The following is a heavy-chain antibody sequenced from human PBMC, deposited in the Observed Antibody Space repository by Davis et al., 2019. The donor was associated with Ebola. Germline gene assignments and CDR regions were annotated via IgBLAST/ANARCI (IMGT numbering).Heavy chain of an antibody. J-gene: IGHJ6*02. D-gene: IGHD6-19*01. CDR2: ISSAGGTI. Sequence: PGGSLRLSCAASGFTFSDYFMTWIRQAPGRGLEWVSYISSAGGTIFYAYSVRGRFTIPRDNAKNSLYLQMNSLRAEDTAVYYCARDLKKRQWLVLYYYYYGMDVWGQGTTVTVSS. CDR1: GFTFSDYF. V-gene: IGHV3-11*04. CDR3: ARDLKKRQWLVLYYYYYGMDV.